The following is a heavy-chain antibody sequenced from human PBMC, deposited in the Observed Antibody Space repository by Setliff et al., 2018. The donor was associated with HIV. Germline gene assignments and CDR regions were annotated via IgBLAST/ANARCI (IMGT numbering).Heavy chain of an antibody. J-gene: IGHJ4*02. CDR2: IYYSGST. Sequence: PSETLSLTCTVSGGSVSSGSYYWSWIRQPPGKGLEWIGYIYYSGSTKHNPSLKSRVTISLETSKNQFSLKLTSVTAADTAVYYCARYSPRGYTLTGPYWGQGTLVTVSS. CDR3: ARYSPRGYTLTGPY. V-gene: IGHV4-61*01. D-gene: IGHD6-25*01. CDR1: GGSVSSGSYY.